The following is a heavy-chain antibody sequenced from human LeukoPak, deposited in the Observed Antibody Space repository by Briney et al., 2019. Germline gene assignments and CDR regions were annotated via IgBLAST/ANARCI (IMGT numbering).Heavy chain of an antibody. J-gene: IGHJ4*02. CDR1: GFTVSSTY. Sequence: GGSLRLSCAASGFTVSSTYMSWVRQAPGKGLEWVSVIYSGGTTYYADSVKGRFTTSRDNSKNTLHLQMNSLRTEDTAVYYCARDLYDYGSYWGQGTLVTVSS. CDR3: ARDLYDYGSY. CDR2: IYSGGTT. V-gene: IGHV3-66*01. D-gene: IGHD4/OR15-4a*01.